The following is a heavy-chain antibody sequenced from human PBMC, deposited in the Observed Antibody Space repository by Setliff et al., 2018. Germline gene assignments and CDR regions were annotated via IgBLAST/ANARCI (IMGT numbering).Heavy chain of an antibody. CDR3: ASWRGYGFGIDY. J-gene: IGHJ4*02. D-gene: IGHD5-18*01. Sequence: SDTLSLTCTVSGASISSYHWNWLRQPAGKGLEWIGRLSDSGRTTYNPSLKSRVTMSLDTPKNQFSLKLSSVTAADTAVYYCASWRGYGFGIDYWGQGALVTVSS. V-gene: IGHV4-4*07. CDR1: GASISSYH. CDR2: LSDSGRT.